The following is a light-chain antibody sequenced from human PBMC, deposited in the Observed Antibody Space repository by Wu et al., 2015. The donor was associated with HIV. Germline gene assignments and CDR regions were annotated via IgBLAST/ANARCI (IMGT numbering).Light chain of an antibody. Sequence: EIVLTQSPGSLSLSPGERAILSCRASQSVGASYVAWYQQKPGQAPRLLLYGTSNRATDIPDRFSGSGSGTDFTLTISRLEPEDFAVYYCQQYEDSPRTFGQGTKVEV. J-gene: IGKJ1*01. V-gene: IGKV3-20*01. CDR3: QQYEDSPRT. CDR2: GTS. CDR1: QSVGASY.